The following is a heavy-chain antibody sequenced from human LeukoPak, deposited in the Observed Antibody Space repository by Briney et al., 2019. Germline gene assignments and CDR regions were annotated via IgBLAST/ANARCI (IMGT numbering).Heavy chain of an antibody. CDR3: AKGASHDTVDWFDP. Sequence: GGSLRLSCTASGFSFSSYTMMWVRQAPGEGLEWVSTLTSSDGAAYYADSVKGRFSISRDNSKDTLYLQMNSLGPEDTAVYYCAKGASHDTVDWFDPWGQGTLVSVSS. CDR2: LTSSDGAA. D-gene: IGHD5-18*01. J-gene: IGHJ5*02. CDR1: GFSFSSYT. V-gene: IGHV3-23*01.